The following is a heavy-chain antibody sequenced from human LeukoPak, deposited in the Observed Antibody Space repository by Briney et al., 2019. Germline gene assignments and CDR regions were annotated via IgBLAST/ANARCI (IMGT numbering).Heavy chain of an antibody. CDR2: IYYSGST. V-gene: IGHV4-59*01. Sequence: WETLSLTCTVSGGSMSSYYWSWIRQPPGRGLEWIGYIYYSGSTNYNPSLKSRVTISVDTSKNQFSLKLSSVSAADTAVYYCARVYREPGNDAFDIWGQGTMVTVSS. D-gene: IGHD1-14*01. CDR1: GGSMSSYY. J-gene: IGHJ3*02. CDR3: ARVYREPGNDAFDI.